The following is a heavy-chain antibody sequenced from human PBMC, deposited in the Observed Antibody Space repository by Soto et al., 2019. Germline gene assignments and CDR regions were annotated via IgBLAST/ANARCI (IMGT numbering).Heavy chain of an antibody. CDR2: IYYSGST. Sequence: EILPLPSIDSGGCISSSSYYWGWIRQPPGKGLEWIGSIYYSGSTYYNPSLKSRVTISVDTSKNQLSLKLSSVTAADTAVYYCARHLRGMDVWGQGTTVTVSS. V-gene: IGHV4-39*01. J-gene: IGHJ6*02. CDR3: ARHLRGMDV. CDR1: GGCISSSSYY.